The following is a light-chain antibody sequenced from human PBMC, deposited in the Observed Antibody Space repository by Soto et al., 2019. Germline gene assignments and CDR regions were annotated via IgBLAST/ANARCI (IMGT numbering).Light chain of an antibody. V-gene: IGKV1-5*03. CDR3: QQYYRHST. Sequence: DIQMTQSPSTLSASVGDRVTITCRASQSINNYLAWYQQKPGKAPNLLIYKASTLESGVPSRISGSGSGTEFTLTISSLQPDDFATYYCQQYYRHSTFGQGTKLEIK. J-gene: IGKJ2*01. CDR1: QSINNY. CDR2: KAS.